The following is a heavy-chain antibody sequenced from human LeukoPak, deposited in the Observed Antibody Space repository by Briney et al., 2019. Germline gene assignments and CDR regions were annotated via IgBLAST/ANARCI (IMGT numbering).Heavy chain of an antibody. J-gene: IGHJ4*02. V-gene: IGHV3-33*06. Sequence: GRALRLSCVASGFTFSSYGMHWVRQAPGKGLEWVAVIWYDGSNKYYADSVKGRFTISRDNSKNTLYLQMNSLRAEDTAVYYCAKDWGGVVVVPAAISYWGQGTLVTVSS. CDR2: IWYDGSNK. D-gene: IGHD2-2*02. CDR3: AKDWGGVVVVPAAISY. CDR1: GFTFSSYG.